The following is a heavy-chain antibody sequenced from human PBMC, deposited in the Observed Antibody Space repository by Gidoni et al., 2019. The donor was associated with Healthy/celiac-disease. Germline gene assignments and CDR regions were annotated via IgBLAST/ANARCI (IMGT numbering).Heavy chain of an antibody. V-gene: IGHV3-23*01. J-gene: IGHJ4*02. CDR1: GFPFSSYA. CDR2: ISGSGGST. CDR3: AKDADYGDYSDY. Sequence: EVQLLESGGGLVQPVGSLRLSCAASGFPFSSYAMSWVRQAPGKGLEWVSAISGSGGSTYYADSVKGRFTISRDNSKNTLYLQMNSLRAEDTAVYYCAKDADYGDYSDYWGQGTLVTVSS. D-gene: IGHD4-17*01.